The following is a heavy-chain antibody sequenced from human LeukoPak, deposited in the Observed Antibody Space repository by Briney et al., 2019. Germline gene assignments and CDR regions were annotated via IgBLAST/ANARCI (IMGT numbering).Heavy chain of an antibody. CDR1: GGSISSGDYY. J-gene: IGHJ3*02. V-gene: IGHV4-30-4*01. CDR3: AREDSYDSSGSRAFDI. CDR2: IYYSGST. Sequence: PSQTLSLTCTVSGGSISSGDYYWSWIRQPPGKCLEWIGYIYYSGSTYYNPSLKSRVTISVDTSKHQFSLKLSSVTAADTAVYYCAREDSYDSSGSRAFDIWGQGTMVTVSS. D-gene: IGHD3-22*01.